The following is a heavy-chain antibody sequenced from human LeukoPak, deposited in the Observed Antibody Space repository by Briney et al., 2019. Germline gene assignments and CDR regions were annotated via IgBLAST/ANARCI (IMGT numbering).Heavy chain of an antibody. CDR1: GFTFSSYS. D-gene: IGHD2-21*02. CDR2: ISSSSSYI. Sequence: PGGSLRLSCAASGFTFSSYSMNWVRQAPGKGLEWVSSISSSSSYIYYADSVKGRFTISRDNAKNSLYLQMNSLRAEDTAVYYCARDHIVVVTATSPIDYWGQGTLVTVSS. J-gene: IGHJ4*02. CDR3: ARDHIVVVTATSPIDY. V-gene: IGHV3-21*01.